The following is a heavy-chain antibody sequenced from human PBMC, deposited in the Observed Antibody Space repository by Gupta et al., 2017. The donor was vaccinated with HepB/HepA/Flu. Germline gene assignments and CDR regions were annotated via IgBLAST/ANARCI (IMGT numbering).Heavy chain of an antibody. Sequence: QVPLVPSGAEVKQPGASVTVPCNAPGYTFTGYYMHWVRQAPGQGLEWMGWINPNSGGTNCAQKLQGWVTMTRDTSISTAYMERSRLRSDDTAVYYCARDHGARGGMDYWGQGTLVTVSS. CDR1: GYTFTGYY. J-gene: IGHJ4*02. CDR3: ARDHGARGGMDY. V-gene: IGHV1-2*04. CDR2: INPNSGGT. D-gene: IGHD1-26*01.